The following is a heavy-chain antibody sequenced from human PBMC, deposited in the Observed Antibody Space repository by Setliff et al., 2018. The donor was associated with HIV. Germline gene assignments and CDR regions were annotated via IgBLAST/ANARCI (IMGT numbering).Heavy chain of an antibody. D-gene: IGHD2-2*01. CDR3: ARTDCSSTRCSEANWFDP. J-gene: IGHJ5*02. V-gene: IGHV4-61*01. Sequence: KPSETLSLTCTVSGGSVSSGSYYWSWIRQPPGKGLEWIGYIYYSGSTKYNPSLKRRVTISVDTSKNQFSLRLSSVAAGDTAVYYCARTDCSSTRCSEANWFDPWGPGTLVTVSS. CDR2: IYYSGST. CDR1: GGSVSSGSYY.